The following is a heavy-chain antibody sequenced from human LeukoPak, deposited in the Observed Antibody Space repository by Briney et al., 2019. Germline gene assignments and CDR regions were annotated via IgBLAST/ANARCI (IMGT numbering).Heavy chain of an antibody. J-gene: IGHJ3*02. CDR3: ARELTIFGVVIQRYDTFDI. Sequence: GGSLRLSCAASGFTFSGYTIHWVRQAPGKGLEWVAVMSNGGSIKKYANSVKGRFTISRDNSKNTLYLRMDSLRAEDTAVYYCARELTIFGVVIQRYDTFDIWGQGTMVTVSS. V-gene: IGHV3-30-3*01. D-gene: IGHD3-3*01. CDR2: MSNGGSIK. CDR1: GFTFSGYT.